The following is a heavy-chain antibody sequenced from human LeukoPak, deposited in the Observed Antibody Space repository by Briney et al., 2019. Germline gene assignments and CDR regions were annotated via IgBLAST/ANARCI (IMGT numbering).Heavy chain of an antibody. CDR2: ILSDGSKE. V-gene: IGHV3-33*01. J-gene: IGHJ3*02. CDR1: GFTFSSYG. D-gene: IGHD2-15*01. CDR3: ARWYVAFDI. Sequence: GGSLRLSCAASGFTFSSYGMHWVRQAPGKGLEWVAVILSDGSKEFYTDSVKGRFTISRDNSKNTLYLQMNSLRAEDTAVYYCARWYVAFDIWGQGTMVTVSS.